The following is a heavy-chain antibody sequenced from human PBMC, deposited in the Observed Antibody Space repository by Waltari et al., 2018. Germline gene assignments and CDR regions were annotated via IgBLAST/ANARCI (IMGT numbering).Heavy chain of an antibody. D-gene: IGHD3-16*01. CDR2: IYYSGST. V-gene: IGHV4-59*11. CDR1: GGSISSHY. J-gene: IGHJ3*02. Sequence: QVQLQESGPGLVKPSETLSLTCPVSGGSISSHYWSWIRQPPGKGLEWIGYIYYSGSTNYNPSLKSRVTISVDTSKNQFSLKLSSVTAADTAVYYCARGAIEMITKSFAFDIWGQGTMVTVSS. CDR3: ARGAIEMITKSFAFDI.